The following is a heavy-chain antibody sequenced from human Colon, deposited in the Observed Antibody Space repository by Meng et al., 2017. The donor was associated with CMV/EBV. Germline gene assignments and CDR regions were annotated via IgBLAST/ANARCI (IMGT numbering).Heavy chain of an antibody. CDR3: VRDRRWEHLFDI. V-gene: IGHV3-7*01. J-gene: IGHJ4*02. D-gene: IGHD1-26*01. CDR2: IKDDGSER. Sequence: GESLKISCAASGFTFNTYWMTWVRQAPGKGLEWVGNIKDDGSERNYVDSVKGRFTISRDNAKNSVYLQMNSLRAEDTAVYYCVRDRRWEHLFDIWGQGTLVTVSS. CDR1: GFTFNTYW.